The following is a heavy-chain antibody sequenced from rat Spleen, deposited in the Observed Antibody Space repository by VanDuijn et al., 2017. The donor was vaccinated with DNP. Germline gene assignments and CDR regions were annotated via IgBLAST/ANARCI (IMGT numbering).Heavy chain of an antibody. CDR3: AKGGFDY. J-gene: IGHJ2*01. CDR2: INKDSRTI. CDR1: GFNFNDYW. V-gene: IGHV4-2*01. Sequence: EVKLVESGGGLVQPGRSLKLSCAASGFNFNDYWMGWVRQAPGKGLEWIGEINKDSRTIKYIPSLKDKITISRDNAENTVYLQMNSLRSEDTATYYCAKGGFDYWGQGVMVTVSS.